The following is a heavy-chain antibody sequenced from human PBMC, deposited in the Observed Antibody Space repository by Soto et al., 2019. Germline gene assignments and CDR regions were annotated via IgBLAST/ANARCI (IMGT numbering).Heavy chain of an antibody. V-gene: IGHV3-23*01. Sequence: GGSLRLSWAASGFTFSSYAMSWVRQAPGKGLEWVSAISGSGGSTYYADSVKGRFTISRDNPKNTLYLQMNSLRAEDTAVYYRAKNEWIHLWLPVVYYRGQGTLGTVSS. CDR3: AKNEWIHLWLPVVYY. CDR2: ISGSGGST. J-gene: IGHJ4*02. CDR1: GFTFSSYA. D-gene: IGHD5-18*01.